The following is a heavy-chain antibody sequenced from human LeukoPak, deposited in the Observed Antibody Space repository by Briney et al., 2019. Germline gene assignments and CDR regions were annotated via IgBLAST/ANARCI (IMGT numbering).Heavy chain of an antibody. CDR2: ITDNGGST. V-gene: IGHV3-23*01. CDR3: AKEGAYPIITYDT. D-gene: IGHD3-10*01. CDR1: GFTFINYA. Sequence: GGSLRLSCAASGFTFINYAMSWVRQAPGKRLEWVSGITDNGGSTYYADSVKGRFTISRDNSKNTLYLQMNSLGAEDTAVYYCAKEGAYPIITYDTWGQGALVTVSS. J-gene: IGHJ5*02.